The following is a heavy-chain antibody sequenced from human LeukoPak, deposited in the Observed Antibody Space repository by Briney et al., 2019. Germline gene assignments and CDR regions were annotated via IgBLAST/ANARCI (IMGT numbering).Heavy chain of an antibody. CDR3: AKEEATSGGGLAS. V-gene: IGHV3-53*01. CDR1: GFTVSDTH. D-gene: IGHD3-16*01. CDR2: MYTGGTT. J-gene: IGHJ5*01. Sequence: PGGSLRLSCAASGFTVSDTHMSWVRQAPGKGLEWVSAMYTGGTTYYSDSVTGRFIASRDTSRNTLFLHMNSLRAEDTAVYYCAKEEATSGGGLASWGQGTLVIVSS.